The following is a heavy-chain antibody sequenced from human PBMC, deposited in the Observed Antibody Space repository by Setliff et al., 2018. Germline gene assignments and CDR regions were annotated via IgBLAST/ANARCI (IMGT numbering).Heavy chain of an antibody. Sequence: PSETLSLTCTVSGGSISSGGYYWSWIRQHPGKGLEWIGYIYYSGSTYYNPSLKSRVTISVDTSKNQFSLKLSSVTAADTAVYYCARDRRIVGARHAFDILGQGTMGT. D-gene: IGHD1-26*01. J-gene: IGHJ3*02. CDR2: IYYSGST. V-gene: IGHV4-31*03. CDR3: ARDRRIVGARHAFDI. CDR1: GGSISSGGYY.